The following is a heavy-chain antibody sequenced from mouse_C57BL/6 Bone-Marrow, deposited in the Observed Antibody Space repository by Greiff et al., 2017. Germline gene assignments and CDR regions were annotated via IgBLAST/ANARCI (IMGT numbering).Heavy chain of an antibody. D-gene: IGHD2-4*01. CDR3: ARDHYDYDNFAY. J-gene: IGHJ3*01. CDR2: ISDGGSYT. CDR1: GFTFSSYA. V-gene: IGHV5-4*01. Sequence: EVQGVESGGGLVKPGGSLKLSCAASGFTFSSYAMSWVRQTPERRREWVATISDGGSYTYFPYKVKGPFTISRDNAKNNLYLQMSHLKSEDTAMYYCARDHYDYDNFAYWGQGTLVTVSA.